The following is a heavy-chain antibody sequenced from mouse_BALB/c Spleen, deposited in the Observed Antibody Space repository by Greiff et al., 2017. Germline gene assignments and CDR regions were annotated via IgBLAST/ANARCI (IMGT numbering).Heavy chain of an antibody. Sequence: EVQLVESGGGLVKPGGSLKLSCAASGFAFSSYDMSWVRQTPEKRLEWVAYISSGGGSTYYPDTVKGRFTISRDNAKNTLYLQMSSLKSEDTAMYYCARQKYGSYFDYWGQGTTLTVSS. V-gene: IGHV5-12-1*01. CDR1: GFAFSSYD. CDR2: ISSGGGST. CDR3: ARQKYGSYFDY. J-gene: IGHJ2*01. D-gene: IGHD2-10*02.